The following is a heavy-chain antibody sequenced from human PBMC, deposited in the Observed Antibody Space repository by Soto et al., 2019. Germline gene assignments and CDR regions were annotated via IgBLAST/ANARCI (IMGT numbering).Heavy chain of an antibody. J-gene: IGHJ1*01. CDR2: IRAYNGTI. CDR1: GYNFFTYP. D-gene: IGHD3-10*01. Sequence: QVELVQSGAEVKKPGASVKLSCKTSGYNFFTYPLTWVRQAPGLGLEWIGGIRAYNGTIKYAQKFQDRVTMTTDTTTSTAYMEMRGLISDDTAIYYCARDMWFGELSPSQHWGQGTLVTVSS. CDR3: ARDMWFGELSPSQH. V-gene: IGHV1-18*01.